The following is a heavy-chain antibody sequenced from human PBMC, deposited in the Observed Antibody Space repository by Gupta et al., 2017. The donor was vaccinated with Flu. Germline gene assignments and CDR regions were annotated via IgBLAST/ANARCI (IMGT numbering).Heavy chain of an antibody. Sequence: HLLLQESGPGLVKPSEILALICDVSGDSFIRNSYYGGWLRQSPGKGLEWIGSTYNSASVYYNPSLRSRVSISVDTSKNHFSLEMRSVTAADTAVYYCARHVGSASAGGVPPILWTGYFDSWGQGSLVTVSS. V-gene: IGHV4-39*01. CDR2: TYNSASV. J-gene: IGHJ4*02. D-gene: IGHD3-3*01. CDR3: ARHVGSASAGGVPPILWTGYFDS. CDR1: GDSFIRNSYY.